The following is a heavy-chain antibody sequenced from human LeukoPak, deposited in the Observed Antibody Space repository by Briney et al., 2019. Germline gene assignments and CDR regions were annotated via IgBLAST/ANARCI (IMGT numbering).Heavy chain of an antibody. CDR3: AKGRYSSGWYYDY. D-gene: IGHD6-19*01. Sequence: SGGSLRLSCAASGFTFSSYAMSWVRQAPGKGLEWVSAISGGGDNIYYADSVKGRFTASRDNSKNTLYLQMNSLRAEDTAVYYCAKGRYSSGWYYDYWGQGTLVTVSS. CDR1: GFTFSSYA. CDR2: ISGGGDNI. J-gene: IGHJ4*02. V-gene: IGHV3-23*01.